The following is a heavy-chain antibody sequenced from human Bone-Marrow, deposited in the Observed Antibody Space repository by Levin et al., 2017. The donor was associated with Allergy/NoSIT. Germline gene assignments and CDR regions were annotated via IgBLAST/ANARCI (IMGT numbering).Heavy chain of an antibody. J-gene: IGHJ6*02. CDR3: ARHKDYGGNGYYYYGMDV. CDR1: GFTFDDYA. V-gene: IGHV3-9*01. D-gene: IGHD4-23*01. Sequence: PGGSLRLSCAASGFTFDDYAMHWVRQAPGKGLEWVSGISWNSGSIGYADSVKGRFTISRDNAKNSLDLQMNSLRAEDTALYYCARHKDYGGNGYYYYGMDVWGHGTTVTVSS. CDR2: ISWNSGSI.